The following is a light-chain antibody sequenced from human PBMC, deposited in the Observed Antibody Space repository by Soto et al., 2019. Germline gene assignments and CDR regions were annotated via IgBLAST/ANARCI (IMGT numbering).Light chain of an antibody. CDR1: QSVSSN. CDR3: QQYNNWPPLT. V-gene: IGKV3-15*01. Sequence: EIVMTQSPATLSVSPGERATLSCRASQSVSSNLAWYQQKPGQAPRLLIYGASTRATGIPARFSGSGSGTEFTLPISSRQSEGFAVYYCQQYNNWPPLTFGGGTKVEIK. J-gene: IGKJ4*01. CDR2: GAS.